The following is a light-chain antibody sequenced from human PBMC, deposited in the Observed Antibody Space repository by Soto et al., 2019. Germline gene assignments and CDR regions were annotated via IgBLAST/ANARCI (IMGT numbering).Light chain of an antibody. J-gene: IGLJ2*01. CDR1: SSDVGGYNY. CDR3: NSYTSSSTLNVV. Sequence: QSALTQPASVSGSPGQSITISCTGTSSDVGGYNYVSWYQQHPGKAPKLMIYDVSNRPSGVSNRFSGSKSGNTASLTISGLQAEEEADDYGNSYTSSSTLNVVFGGGTKLTVL. V-gene: IGLV2-14*01. CDR2: DVS.